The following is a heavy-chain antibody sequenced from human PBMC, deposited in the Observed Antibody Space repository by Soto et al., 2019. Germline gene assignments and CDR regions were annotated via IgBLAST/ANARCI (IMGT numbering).Heavy chain of an antibody. CDR2: FDPEDGET. V-gene: IGHV1-24*01. CDR3: ATNYDSSGYWDNDAFDI. J-gene: IGHJ3*02. Sequence: ASVKVSCKVSGYTLTELSMHWVRQAPGKGLEWMGGFDPEDGETIYAQKFQGRVTMTEDTSTDTAYMELSSLRSEDTAVCYCATNYDSSGYWDNDAFDIWGQGTMVTVSS. CDR1: GYTLTELS. D-gene: IGHD3-22*01.